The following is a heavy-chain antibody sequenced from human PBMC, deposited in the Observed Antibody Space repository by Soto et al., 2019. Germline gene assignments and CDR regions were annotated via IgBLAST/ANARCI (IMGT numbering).Heavy chain of an antibody. Sequence: PGESLKISCQGSGHSFTNYWISWVRQAPGQGLEWMGWISAYNGNTNYAQKLQGRVTMTTDTSTSTAYMELRSLRSDDTAVYYCARESRAVTTSYYYYMDVWGKGTTVTVSS. D-gene: IGHD4-17*01. J-gene: IGHJ6*03. CDR2: ISAYNGNT. V-gene: IGHV1-18*04. CDR1: GHSFTNYW. CDR3: ARESRAVTTSYYYYMDV.